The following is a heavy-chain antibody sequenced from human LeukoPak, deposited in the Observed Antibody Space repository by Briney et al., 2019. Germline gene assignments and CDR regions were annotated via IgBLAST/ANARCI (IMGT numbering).Heavy chain of an antibody. J-gene: IGHJ4*02. CDR2: IYTSGST. D-gene: IGHD3-22*01. Sequence: SETLSLTCTVSGSSISSYYWSWIRQPAGKGLEWIGRIYTSGSTNYNPSLKSRVTMSVDTSKNQFSLKLSSVTAADTAVYYCARGTYYYDSSGYYYFDYWGQGTLVTVSS. V-gene: IGHV4-4*07. CDR3: ARGTYYYDSSGYYYFDY. CDR1: GSSISSYY.